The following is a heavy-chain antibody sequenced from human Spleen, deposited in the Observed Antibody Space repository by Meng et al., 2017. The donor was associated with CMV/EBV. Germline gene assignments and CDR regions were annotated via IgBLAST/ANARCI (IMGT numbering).Heavy chain of an antibody. CDR2: ISSSSSYI. D-gene: IGHD6-13*01. CDR1: GFTFSSYS. CDR3: ARDRAPSSSSTEFDY. V-gene: IGHV3-21*01. Sequence: GESLKISCAASGFTFSSYSMNWVRQAPGKGLEWVSSISSSSSYIYYADSVKGRFTISRDNAKNSLYLQMNSLRAEDTAAYYCARDRAPSSSSTEFDYWGQGTLVTVSS. J-gene: IGHJ4*02.